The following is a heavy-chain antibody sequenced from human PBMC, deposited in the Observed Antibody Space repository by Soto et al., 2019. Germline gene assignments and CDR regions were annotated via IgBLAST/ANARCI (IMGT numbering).Heavy chain of an antibody. CDR1: GGSFSGYY. J-gene: IGHJ5*02. D-gene: IGHD6-13*01. CDR3: ARGPEFVIAAAVRWFDP. CDR2: INHSGST. Sequence: SETLSLTCAVYGGSFSGYYWSWIRQPPGKGLEWIGEINHSGSTNYNPSLKSRVTISVDTSKNQFSLKLSSVTAADTAVYYCARGPEFVIAAAVRWFDPWGQGTLVTVSS. V-gene: IGHV4-34*01.